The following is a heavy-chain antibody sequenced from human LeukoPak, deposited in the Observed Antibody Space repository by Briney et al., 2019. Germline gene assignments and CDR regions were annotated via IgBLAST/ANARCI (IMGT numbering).Heavy chain of an antibody. J-gene: IGHJ4*02. CDR1: GFTFSSYS. CDR3: ARALTGYLIDY. D-gene: IGHD3-9*01. CDR2: ISSSGSYI. Sequence: GGSLRLSCAASGFTFSSYSMNWVRQAPGKGLEWVSSISSSGSYIYYADSVKGRFTISRDNAKNSLFLLMNSLRVEDTAVYYCARALTGYLIDYWGQGTLVTVSS. V-gene: IGHV3-21*01.